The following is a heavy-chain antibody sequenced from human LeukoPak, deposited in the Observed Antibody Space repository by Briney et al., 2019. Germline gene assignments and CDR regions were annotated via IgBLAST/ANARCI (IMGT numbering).Heavy chain of an antibody. CDR3: ARDNGPVAFDI. CDR2: ISSSGSTI. V-gene: IGHV3-48*04. D-gene: IGHD2-8*01. Sequence: GGSLRLSCAASGFTFSSYSMNWVRQAPGKGLEWVSYISSSGSTIYYADSVKGRFTISRDNAKNSLYLQMNSLRAEDTAVYYCARDNGPVAFDIWGQGTMVTVSS. J-gene: IGHJ3*02. CDR1: GFTFSSYS.